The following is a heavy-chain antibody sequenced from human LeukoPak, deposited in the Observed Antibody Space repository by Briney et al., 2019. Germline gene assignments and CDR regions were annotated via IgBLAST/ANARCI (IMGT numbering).Heavy chain of an antibody. Sequence: ASVTVSCTASVYSLATHAIHWARQAPGQRLEWMGSLNTGNANTKYSQKFQGRVTFTRDTSANTAYMELSSLRSEDTAVYYCARERGGTYYDYWGQGTLVIVSS. CDR3: ARERGGTYYDY. V-gene: IGHV1-3*04. CDR1: VYSLATHA. J-gene: IGHJ4*02. CDR2: LNTGNANT. D-gene: IGHD1-26*01.